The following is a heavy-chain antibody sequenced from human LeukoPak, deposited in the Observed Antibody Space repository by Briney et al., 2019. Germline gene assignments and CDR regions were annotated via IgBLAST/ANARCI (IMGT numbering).Heavy chain of an antibody. V-gene: IGHV3-30*02. CDR3: VKDRGGTYYFDF. CDR1: GFTFSSSG. CDR2: IRYDGSTK. Sequence: RGSLILSCAASGFTFSSSGMHWVRQAPGKGLEWVTFIRYDGSTKSYADSVKGRFTISRDNSKNTLYLQMNSLRAEDTAVYYCVKDRGGTYYFDFWGQGTPVTVSS. J-gene: IGHJ4*02. D-gene: IGHD1-26*01.